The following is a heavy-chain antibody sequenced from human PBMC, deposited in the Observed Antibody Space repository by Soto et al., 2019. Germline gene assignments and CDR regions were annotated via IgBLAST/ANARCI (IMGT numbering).Heavy chain of an antibody. CDR2: IYPGDSDT. CDR1: GYSFTSYW. J-gene: IGHJ6*02. Sequence: GESLKISCKGSGYSFTSYWIGWVRQMPGKGLEWMGIIYPGDSDTRYSPSFQGQVTISAKKSISPAYLQWSSLKSSDTAMYYCASENYYNYSGMDVWGQGTTVTFSS. CDR3: ASENYYNYSGMDV. V-gene: IGHV5-51*01.